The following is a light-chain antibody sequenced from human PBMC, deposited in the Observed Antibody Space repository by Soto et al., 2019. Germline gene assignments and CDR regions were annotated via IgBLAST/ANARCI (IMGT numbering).Light chain of an antibody. CDR3: QQYKDYSK. Sequence: DIQMTQSPSTLSASVGDRVTITCRASQTISSWLAWYQQKPGKAPKLLIYKESSLESGVPSRFSGSGSGTEFTLSISSLQPDDFATYYCQQYKDYSKFGQGTKVEIK. CDR1: QTISSW. V-gene: IGKV1-5*03. J-gene: IGKJ1*01. CDR2: KES.